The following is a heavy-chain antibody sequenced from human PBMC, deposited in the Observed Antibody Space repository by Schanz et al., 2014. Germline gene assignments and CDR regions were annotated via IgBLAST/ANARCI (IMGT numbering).Heavy chain of an antibody. V-gene: IGHV1-8*01. CDR2: MNPNSGNT. CDR1: GYTFTSYD. D-gene: IGHD2-2*01. CDR3: ARGRYCSSTSCYVRYDP. J-gene: IGHJ5*02. Sequence: QVQLVQSGAEVKKPGASVKVSCKASGYTFTSYDINWVRQATGQGLEWMGWMNPNSGNTGYAQTFQGRVTMTRNTSISTAYMELSSLRSEDTAVYYCARGRYCSSTSCYVRYDPWGQGTLVTVSS.